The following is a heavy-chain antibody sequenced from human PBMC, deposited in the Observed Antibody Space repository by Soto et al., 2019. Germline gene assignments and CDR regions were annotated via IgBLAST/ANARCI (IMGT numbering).Heavy chain of an antibody. J-gene: IGHJ4*02. CDR2: INPSGGST. D-gene: IGHD5-18*01. V-gene: IGHV1-46*01. CDR1: GYTFTSYY. CDR3: AREVERGYSYGYLEY. Sequence: ASVKVSCKAPGYTFTSYYMYWVRHAPGQGLEWMGIINPSGGSTSYAQKFQGRVTMTRDTSTSTVYMELSSLRSEDTAVYYCAREVERGYSYGYLEYWGQGTLVTVSS.